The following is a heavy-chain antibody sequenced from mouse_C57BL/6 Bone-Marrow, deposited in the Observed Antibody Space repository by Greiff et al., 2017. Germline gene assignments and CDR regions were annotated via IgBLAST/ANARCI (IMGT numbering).Heavy chain of an antibody. CDR3: ARYCGSSYYFDY. J-gene: IGHJ2*01. D-gene: IGHD1-1*01. CDR2: IAPGSGST. Sequence: DLVKPGASVKLSCKASGYTFTSYWINWIKQRPGQGLEWIGRIAPGSGSTYYNEKFKGKATLTVDTSSSTAYIQLSSLSSEDSAVFFCARYCGSSYYFDYWGQGTTLTVSS. V-gene: IGHV1S41*01. CDR1: GYTFTSYW.